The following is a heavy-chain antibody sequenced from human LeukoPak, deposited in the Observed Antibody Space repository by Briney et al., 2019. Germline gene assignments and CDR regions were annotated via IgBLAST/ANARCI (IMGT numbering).Heavy chain of an antibody. D-gene: IGHD3-22*01. Sequence: SVKVSCKASGGTFSSYAISWVRQAPGRGLEWMGGIIPIFGTANYAQKFQGRVTITADESTSTAYMELSSLRSEDTAVYYCARERVSWFDPWGQGTLVTVSS. V-gene: IGHV1-69*13. CDR3: ARERVSWFDP. J-gene: IGHJ5*02. CDR2: IIPIFGTA. CDR1: GGTFSSYA.